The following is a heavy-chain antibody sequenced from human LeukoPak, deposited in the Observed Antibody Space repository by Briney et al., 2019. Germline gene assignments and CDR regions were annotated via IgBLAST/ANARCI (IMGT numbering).Heavy chain of an antibody. CDR1: GFTFSSYA. CDR3: ARSIYGSGSYYAFDI. CDR2: ISGSGGST. V-gene: IGHV3-23*01. Sequence: GGSLRLSCAASGFTFSSYAMTWVRQAPGKGLEWVSAISGSGGSTYYADSVKGRFTISRDNSKNTLSLQMNSLRAEDTAVFYCARSIYGSGSYYAFDIWGQGTMVTVSS. D-gene: IGHD3-10*01. J-gene: IGHJ3*02.